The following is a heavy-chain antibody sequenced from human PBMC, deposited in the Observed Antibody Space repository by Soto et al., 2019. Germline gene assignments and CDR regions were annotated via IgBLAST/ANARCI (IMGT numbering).Heavy chain of an antibody. V-gene: IGHV3-23*01. Sequence: EVQLLESGGGLVQPGGSLRLSSAASGFTFSGYAMSWVRQAPGKGLEWVSAISGSGGSTYYADSVKGQFTISRDNSKNTLYLQMNSLRAEDTAVYYCVKNIAVSGTYGMDVWGQGTTVTVSS. CDR2: ISGSGGST. J-gene: IGHJ6*02. D-gene: IGHD6-19*01. CDR1: GFTFSGYA. CDR3: VKNIAVSGTYGMDV.